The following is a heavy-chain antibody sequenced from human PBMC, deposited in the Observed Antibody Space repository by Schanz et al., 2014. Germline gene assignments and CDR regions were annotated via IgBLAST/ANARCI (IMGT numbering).Heavy chain of an antibody. V-gene: IGHV4-61*02. CDR2: IYHSGNT. CDR1: GASISSATYY. J-gene: IGHJ2*01. Sequence: QVQLQESGPGLVKASQTLSLTCSVSGASISSATYYWSWVRQPPGKGLEWIGEIYHSGNTNYNASLKSRVTISLDTSKTQFSLTLTSLTAADTAVYYCARDTTWRLDLWGRGTLVTVSS. D-gene: IGHD1-1*01. CDR3: ARDTTWRLDL.